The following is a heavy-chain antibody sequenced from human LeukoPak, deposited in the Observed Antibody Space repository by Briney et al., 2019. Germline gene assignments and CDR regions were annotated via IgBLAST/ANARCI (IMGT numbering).Heavy chain of an antibody. CDR3: AREGGYCSSTTCYFDS. V-gene: IGHV3-30-3*01. CDR1: GFTFSSYS. Sequence: GGSLRLSCAASGFTFSSYSMHWVRQAPGKGLEWVAVISGDGSKKSYADSVKGRFTVSRDNSKNTLYLQMNSPRVEDTAVYYCAREGGYCSSTTCYFDSWGQGTLVTVSS. CDR2: ISGDGSKK. J-gene: IGHJ4*02. D-gene: IGHD2-2*01.